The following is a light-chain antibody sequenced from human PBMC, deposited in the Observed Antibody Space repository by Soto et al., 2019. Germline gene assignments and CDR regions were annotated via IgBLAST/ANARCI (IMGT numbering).Light chain of an antibody. V-gene: IGKV3-20*01. CDR2: GAS. CDR1: QSVSSSY. J-gene: IGKJ2*01. Sequence: EIVLTQSPGTLSLSPGERATLSCRASQSVSSSYLAWYQQKPGQAPRLLIYGASSRATGIPDWFSGSGSRTDFTLTIIRLEPEDFSVYYCQQYGSSTGYTFGQGTKLEIK. CDR3: QQYGSSTGYT.